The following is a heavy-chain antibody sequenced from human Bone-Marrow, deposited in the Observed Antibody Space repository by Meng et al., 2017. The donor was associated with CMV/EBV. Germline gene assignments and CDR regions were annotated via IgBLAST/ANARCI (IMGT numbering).Heavy chain of an antibody. Sequence: GESLKISCVASGFPFSTYDMSWVRQAPGKGLEWVAVISYDGSNKYYADSVKGRFTISRDNSKNTLYLQMNSLRAEDTAVYYCARGSYDFWSGYYSVAWYYGMDVWGQGTTVTVSS. V-gene: IGHV3-30*03. CDR3: ARGSYDFWSGYYSVAWYYGMDV. CDR1: GFPFSTYD. D-gene: IGHD3-3*01. CDR2: ISYDGSNK. J-gene: IGHJ6*02.